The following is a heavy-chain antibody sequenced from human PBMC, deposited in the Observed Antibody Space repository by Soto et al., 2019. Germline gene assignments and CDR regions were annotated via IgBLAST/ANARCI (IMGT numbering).Heavy chain of an antibody. J-gene: IGHJ4*02. CDR1: GYTFTSYG. CDR3: ARDRRYFDWLLSTPFDY. Sequence: QVQLVQSGAEVKKPGASVKVSCKASGYTFTSYGISWVRQAPGQGLEWMGWISAYNGNTNYAQKLQGRVTMTTDTATSTAYMELRSLRSVDRAVYYCARDRRYFDWLLSTPFDYWGQGTLVTVSS. CDR2: ISAYNGNT. D-gene: IGHD3-9*01. V-gene: IGHV1-18*01.